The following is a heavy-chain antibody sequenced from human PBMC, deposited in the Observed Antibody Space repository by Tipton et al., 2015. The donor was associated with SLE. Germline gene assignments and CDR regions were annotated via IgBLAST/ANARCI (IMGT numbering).Heavy chain of an antibody. V-gene: IGHV4-59*11. Sequence: LSLPCTVSGGSISSHSWSWIRQPPGKGLEWIGYIYHSGSTYYNPSLKSRVTISVDTSKNQFSLKLSSVTAADTAVYYCARDLKYYDSSGYLNWFDPWGQGTLVTVSS. CDR3: ARDLKYYDSSGYLNWFDP. CDR1: GGSISSHS. CDR2: IYHSGST. D-gene: IGHD3-22*01. J-gene: IGHJ5*02.